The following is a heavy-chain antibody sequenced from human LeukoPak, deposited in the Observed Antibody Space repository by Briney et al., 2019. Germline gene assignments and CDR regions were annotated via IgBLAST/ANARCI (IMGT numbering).Heavy chain of an antibody. J-gene: IGHJ5*02. D-gene: IGHD1-26*01. Sequence: PSETLSLTCTVSGGSISSYYWSWIRQPPGKGLEWIGYIYYSGSIKYNPSPKSRVTMSVDTSKNQFSLRLNSVTAADTAVYYCARSRAFNSGAFDPWGQGSLVTVSS. CDR3: ARSRAFNSGAFDP. V-gene: IGHV4-59*01. CDR1: GGSISSYY. CDR2: IYYSGSI.